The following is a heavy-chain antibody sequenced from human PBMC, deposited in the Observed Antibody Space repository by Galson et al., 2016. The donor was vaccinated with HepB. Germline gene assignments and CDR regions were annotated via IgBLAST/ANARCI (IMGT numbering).Heavy chain of an antibody. J-gene: IGHJ4*02. V-gene: IGHV3-48*03. D-gene: IGHD5-24*01. CDR1: GFTFSSYE. CDR2: ISSSGSTI. Sequence: SLRLSCAASGFTFSSYEMNWVRQAPGKGLEWVSYISSSGSTINYADSVKGRFTISRDNAKNSLYLQMNSLRDDDTAVYYCARDPGGKFSDGSIDYWGQGTLVSVSS. CDR3: ARDPGGKFSDGSIDY.